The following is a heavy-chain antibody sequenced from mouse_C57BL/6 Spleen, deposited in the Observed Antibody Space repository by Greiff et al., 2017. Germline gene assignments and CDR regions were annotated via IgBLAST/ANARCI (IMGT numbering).Heavy chain of an antibody. Sequence: QVQLQQPGAELVMPGASVKLSCKASGYTFTSYWMHWVKQRPGQGLEWIGEIDPSDSYTNYNQKFKGKSTLTVDKSSSTAYMQLSSLTSEDSAVYYCARGGVVATDDWGQGATLTVAS. CDR2: IDPSDSYT. CDR3: ARGGVVATDD. D-gene: IGHD1-1*01. CDR1: GYTFTSYW. J-gene: IGHJ2*01. V-gene: IGHV1-69*01.